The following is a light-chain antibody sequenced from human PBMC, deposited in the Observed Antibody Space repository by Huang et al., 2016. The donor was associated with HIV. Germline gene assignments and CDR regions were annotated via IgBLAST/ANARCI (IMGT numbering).Light chain of an antibody. V-gene: IGKV4-1*01. J-gene: IGKJ2*01. CDR3: QQHYSSPPT. Sequence: DIVMTQSPDSLAVSLGERATINCKSSQSLLYNSNNKNYLALYQQKPGQPPNLLIYWASSRKSGVPDRFSGSGSETDFTLTISSLQAEDVAVYYCQQHYSSPPTFGQGTKLEIK. CDR1: QSLLYNSNNKNY. CDR2: WAS.